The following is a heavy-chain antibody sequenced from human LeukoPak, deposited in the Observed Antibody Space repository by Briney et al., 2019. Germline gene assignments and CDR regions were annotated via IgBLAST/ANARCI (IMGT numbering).Heavy chain of an antibody. CDR1: GFTFSDYW. CDR3: ARDRSISAAGDTY. D-gene: IGHD6-13*01. J-gene: IGHJ4*02. CDR2: VNRDGSST. V-gene: IGHV3-74*01. Sequence: GGSLRLSCAASGFTFSDYWMHWVRQAPGKGLVWVSRVNRDGSSTSYADSVKGRFTVSRDNAKNTLSLQMNSLRVEDTAVYYCARDRSISAAGDTYWGQGTLVTVSS.